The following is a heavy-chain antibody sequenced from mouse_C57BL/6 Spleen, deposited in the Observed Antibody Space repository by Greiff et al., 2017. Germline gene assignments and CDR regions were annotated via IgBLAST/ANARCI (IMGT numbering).Heavy chain of an antibody. CDR2: FHPYNDDT. V-gene: IGHV1-47*01. Sequence: VQGVESGAELVKPGASVKMSCKASGYTFTTYPIEWMKQNHGKSLEWIGNFHPYNDDTKYNEKFKGKATLTVEKSSSTVYLELSRLTSDDSAVYYCARGITTVGRSYFDYWGQGTTLTVSS. J-gene: IGHJ2*01. CDR3: ARGITTVGRSYFDY. D-gene: IGHD1-1*01. CDR1: GYTFTTYP.